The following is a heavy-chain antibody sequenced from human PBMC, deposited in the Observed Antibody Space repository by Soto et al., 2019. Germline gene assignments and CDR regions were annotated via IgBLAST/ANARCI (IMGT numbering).Heavy chain of an antibody. Sequence: QVRLVESGGGVVQPGRSLRLSCAASGFIFSTYGMHWVRQAPGKGLQWVAVVSDDGYTTYYAESVKGRFTVSRDSSKNTLYLQTSNLRIEDTAVYYCPREGNHVVGPDAYSFDYWGQGTLVTVSS. CDR2: VSDDGYTT. V-gene: IGHV3-30*03. D-gene: IGHD2-2*01. J-gene: IGHJ4*02. CDR3: PREGNHVVGPDAYSFDY. CDR1: GFIFSTYG.